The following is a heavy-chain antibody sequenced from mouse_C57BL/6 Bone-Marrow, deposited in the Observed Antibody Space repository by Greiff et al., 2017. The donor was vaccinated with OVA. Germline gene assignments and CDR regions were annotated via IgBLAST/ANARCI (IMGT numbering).Heavy chain of an antibody. J-gene: IGHJ4*01. V-gene: IGHV5-4*03. Sequence: EVKLVESGGGLVKPGGSLKLSCAASGFTFSSYAMSWVRQTPEKRLEWVATFSAGGSYTSYPDNVKGRFTISRDNAQNNLDRQMSHLSSEDTAMYYGARVGGNYVEAMDYGGQGTSVTVSS. CDR1: GFTFSSYA. CDR3: ARVGGNYVEAMDY. CDR2: FSAGGSYT. D-gene: IGHD2-1*01.